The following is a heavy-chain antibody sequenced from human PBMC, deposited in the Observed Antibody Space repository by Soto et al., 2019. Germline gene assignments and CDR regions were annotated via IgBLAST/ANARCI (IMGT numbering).Heavy chain of an antibody. J-gene: IGHJ4*02. CDR3: AKDSYGIDY. CDR1: GFTFSSYA. Sequence: GGSLRLTCAASGFTFSSYAMHWVRQAPGKGLEWVAVISYDGSNKYYADSVKGRFTISRDNSKNTLYLQMNSLRAEDTAVYYCAKDSYGIDYWGQGTLVNVSS. V-gene: IGHV3-30-3*01. D-gene: IGHD5-18*01. CDR2: ISYDGSNK.